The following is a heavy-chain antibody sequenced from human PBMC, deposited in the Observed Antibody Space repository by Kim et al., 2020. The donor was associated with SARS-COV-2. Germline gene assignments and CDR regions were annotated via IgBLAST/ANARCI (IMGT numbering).Heavy chain of an antibody. D-gene: IGHD6-13*01. CDR3: ARDLRAAAGRRYYYYGMDV. CDR1: GFTFSSYS. V-gene: IGHV3-21*01. J-gene: IGHJ6*02. CDR2: ISSSSSYI. Sequence: GGSLRLSCAASGFTFSSYSMNWVRQAPGKGLEWVSSISSSSSYIYYADSVKGRFTISRDNAKNSLYLQMNSLRAEDTAVYYCARDLRAAAGRRYYYYGMDVWGQGTTVTVSS.